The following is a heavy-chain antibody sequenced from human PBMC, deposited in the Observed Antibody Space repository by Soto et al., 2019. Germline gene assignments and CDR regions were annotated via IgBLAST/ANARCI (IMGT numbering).Heavy chain of an antibody. CDR2: ISSDGSQK. D-gene: IGHD3-10*01. Sequence: QVQLVESGGGVVQPGKSLRLSCAASGIAFSGCGMFWVRQTPSKGLEWVAAISSDGSQKYYADSVKGRFTISRDNSKDTLYVQMNGLTTDDTAVYYCAKNIVRGHWYFDLWGRGTLVTVSS. CDR3: AKNIVRGHWYFDL. CDR1: GIAFSGCG. J-gene: IGHJ2*01. V-gene: IGHV3-30*18.